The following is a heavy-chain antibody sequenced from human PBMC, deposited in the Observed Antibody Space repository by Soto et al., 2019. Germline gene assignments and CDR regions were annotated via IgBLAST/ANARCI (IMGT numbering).Heavy chain of an antibody. V-gene: IGHV1-46*01. J-gene: IGHJ4*02. CDR3: ARAVRPGDFGY. CDR1: GYTFTSYY. D-gene: IGHD4-17*01. Sequence: QVQLVQSGAEVKKPGASVKVSCKASGYTFTSYYMHWVRQAPGQGLEWMGIINPSGGSTSYAQKFQGRVTMTRDTSTSTLYMELSSLRSEDTAVYYCARAVRPGDFGYWGQGTLVTVSS. CDR2: INPSGGST.